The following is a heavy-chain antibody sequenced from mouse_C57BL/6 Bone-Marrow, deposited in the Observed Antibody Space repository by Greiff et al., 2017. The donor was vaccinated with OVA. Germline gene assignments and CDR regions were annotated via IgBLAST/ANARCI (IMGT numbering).Heavy chain of an antibody. CDR1: GFNIKDYY. Sequence: EVQLQQSGAELVRPGASVKLSCTASGFNIKDYYMHWVKQRPEQGLEWIGWIDPENGDTEYASKFQGKATITADTSSNTAYLQLSSLTSEDTAVYYCTTYYYGSSYYAMDYWGQGTSVTVSS. D-gene: IGHD1-1*01. V-gene: IGHV14-4*01. J-gene: IGHJ4*01. CDR2: IDPENGDT. CDR3: TTYYYGSSYYAMDY.